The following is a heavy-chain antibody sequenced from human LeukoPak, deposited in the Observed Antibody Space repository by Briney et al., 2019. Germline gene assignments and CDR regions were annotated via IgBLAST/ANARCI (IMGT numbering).Heavy chain of an antibody. CDR1: GFTFSSYG. V-gene: IGHV3-NL1*01. CDR2: IYSGGST. Sequence: PGGSLRLSCAASGFTFSSYGMHWVRQAPGKGLEWVAVIYSGGSTYYADSVKGRFTISRDNSKNTVYLQMNSLRAEDTAVYYCATEKLTRRTILDYWGQGTLVTVSS. D-gene: IGHD4/OR15-4a*01. J-gene: IGHJ4*02. CDR3: ATEKLTRRTILDY.